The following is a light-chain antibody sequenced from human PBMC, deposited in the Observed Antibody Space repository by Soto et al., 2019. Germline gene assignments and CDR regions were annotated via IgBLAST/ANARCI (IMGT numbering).Light chain of an antibody. Sequence: QSALTQPPSASGSPGQSVTISCSGTGGDIGRYDFVSWYQQYPGKVPKLLIYEVDKRPSGVPDRFSGSKSGDRASLTVSGLRPADEADYHCSAYAGGNIVLFGGGTKLTVL. J-gene: IGLJ2*01. CDR1: GGDIGRYDF. CDR3: SAYAGGNIVL. CDR2: EVD. V-gene: IGLV2-8*01.